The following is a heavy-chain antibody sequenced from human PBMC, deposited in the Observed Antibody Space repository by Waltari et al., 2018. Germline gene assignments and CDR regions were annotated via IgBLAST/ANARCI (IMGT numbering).Heavy chain of an antibody. V-gene: IGHV4-4*07. Sequence: QVQLQESGPGLVKPSETLSLTCTVSHGSISGYYWTWIRQPAGKGLEWIGFTSPTGGTDYNPSLKSRVTMSSDTSKNQVFLHLNSVTAADTAVYYCARHWNHDILADSFDLWGQRTRVTISS. CDR2: TSPTGGT. J-gene: IGHJ4*02. CDR3: ARHWNHDILADSFDL. D-gene: IGHD3-9*01. CDR1: HGSISGYY.